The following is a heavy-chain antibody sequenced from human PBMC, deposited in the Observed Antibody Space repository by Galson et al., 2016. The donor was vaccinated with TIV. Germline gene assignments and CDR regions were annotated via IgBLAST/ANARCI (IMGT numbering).Heavy chain of an antibody. Sequence: SVKVSCKASGYTFTSFDISWIRQAPGQGLEWMGWMSPSNGNTGYAQKFRGRITMTRHPSTTTVYVEVGGLTSEDTAVYYCARGHYYDSSGYSFDFWGQGTLVTVSS. CDR2: MSPSNGNT. CDR1: GYTFTSFD. J-gene: IGHJ4*02. D-gene: IGHD3-22*01. V-gene: IGHV1-8*01. CDR3: ARGHYYDSSGYSFDF.